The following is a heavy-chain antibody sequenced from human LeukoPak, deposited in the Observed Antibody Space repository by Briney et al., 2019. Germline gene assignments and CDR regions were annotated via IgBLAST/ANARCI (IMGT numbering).Heavy chain of an antibody. CDR3: AKDLEGYCSGGSCYSGY. V-gene: IGHV3-30*02. J-gene: IGHJ4*02. D-gene: IGHD2-15*01. CDR2: IRYDGSNK. Sequence: GGSLRLSCAASGFTFINYGMHWVRQAPGKGLEWVAFIRYDGSNKYYADSVKGRFTISRDNSKNTLYLQMNSLRAEDTAVYYWAKDLEGYCSGGSCYSGYWGQGTLVTVSS. CDR1: GFTFINYG.